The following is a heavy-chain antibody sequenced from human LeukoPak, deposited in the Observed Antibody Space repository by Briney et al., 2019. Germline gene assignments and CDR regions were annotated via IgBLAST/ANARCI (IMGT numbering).Heavy chain of an antibody. V-gene: IGHV1-69*02. CDR1: GGTLSSYP. J-gene: IGHJ4*02. CDR3: ATSSGYYPGYFGY. CDR2: IIPILGIA. Sequence: SVKVSCKASGGTLSSYPITWVRQAPGQGLEWMGRIIPILGIANYAQKFQGRVTITAGKSTSTAYMELSSLRSEDTAVYYCATSSGYYPGYFGYWGQGTLVTVSS. D-gene: IGHD3-22*01.